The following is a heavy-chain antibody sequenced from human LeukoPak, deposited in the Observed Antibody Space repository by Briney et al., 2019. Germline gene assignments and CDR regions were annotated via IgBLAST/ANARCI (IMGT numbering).Heavy chain of an antibody. Sequence: ASVKVSCKASGYTFTSYGISWVRQAPGQGLEWMGWISAYNGNTNYAQKLQGRVTMTTDTSTSTAYMELRSLRSDDTAVYYCARTQRDDFWSGYYKPPEFDYWGQGTLVTVSS. V-gene: IGHV1-18*01. CDR1: GYTFTSYG. CDR3: ARTQRDDFWSGYYKPPEFDY. CDR2: ISAYNGNT. D-gene: IGHD3-3*01. J-gene: IGHJ4*02.